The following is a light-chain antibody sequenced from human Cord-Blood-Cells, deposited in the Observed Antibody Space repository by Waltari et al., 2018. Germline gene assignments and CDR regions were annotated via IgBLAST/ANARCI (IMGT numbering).Light chain of an antibody. CDR1: SSDVGCYNF. J-gene: IGLJ1*01. CDR2: DVS. Sequence: QSPLTQPRSAAGSPGPSATISCTATSSDVGCYNFFSWYQQHPGKAPKLMFYDVSQRPSGVPDRFSGSKSGNTASLTISGLQAEDEADYFCCSYAGSYSYVFGTGTKVTVL. CDR3: CSYAGSYSYV. V-gene: IGLV2-11*01.